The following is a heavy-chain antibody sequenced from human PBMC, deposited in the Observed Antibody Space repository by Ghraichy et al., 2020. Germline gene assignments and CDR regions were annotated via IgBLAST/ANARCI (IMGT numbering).Heavy chain of an antibody. V-gene: IGHV4-39*01. Sequence: SETLSLTCTVSGGSISSSSYYWGWIRQPPGKGLEWIGIIYYSGSTYYNPSLKSRVTISVDTSKNQFSLNLSSLTAADTAVYYCARRSGWYDPHDYWGQGTLVTVSS. CDR3: ARRSGWYDPHDY. D-gene: IGHD6-19*01. CDR1: GGSISSSSYY. J-gene: IGHJ4*02. CDR2: IYYSGST.